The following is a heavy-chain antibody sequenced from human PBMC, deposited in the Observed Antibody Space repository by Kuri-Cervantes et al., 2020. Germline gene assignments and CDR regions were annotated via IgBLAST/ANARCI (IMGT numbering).Heavy chain of an antibody. J-gene: IGHJ6*03. CDR1: GGSIGSSNW. CDR3: ARGIQLQLYYYMDV. Sequence: SQTLSLTCAVSGGSIGSSNWWSWVRQPPGKGLEWIGSIHHSGTAYYKPSLRSRLTISVDTSKKRFSLKMSSVTAADTAVYYCARGIQLQLYYYMDVWGNGTTVTVSS. V-gene: IGHV4-4*02. CDR2: IHHSGTA. D-gene: IGHD5-18*01.